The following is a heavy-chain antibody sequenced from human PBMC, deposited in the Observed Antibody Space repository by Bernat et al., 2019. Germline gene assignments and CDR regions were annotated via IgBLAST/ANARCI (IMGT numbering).Heavy chain of an antibody. CDR3: ARDATSWLPASYYFDY. V-gene: IGHV3-20*04. D-gene: IGHD5-12*01. J-gene: IGHJ4*02. Sequence: VQLVESGGGVVQPGRSLRLSCAASGFTFDDYGMSWVRQAPGKGLEWVSGINWNGGSTGYADSVKGRFTISRDNAKNSLYLQMNSLRAEDTALYYCARDATSWLPASYYFDYWGQGTLVTVSS. CDR1: GFTFDDYG. CDR2: INWNGGST.